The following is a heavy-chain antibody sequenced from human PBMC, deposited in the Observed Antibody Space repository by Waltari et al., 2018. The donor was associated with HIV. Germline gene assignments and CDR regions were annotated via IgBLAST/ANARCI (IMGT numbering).Heavy chain of an antibody. Sequence: QVQLVQSGAEMRKPGASGPLSCKASGSRFNNYYLHWVRQAPGQGLEWMGIVNPIDGGPDYAQKFQDRVTMTRDTSTTTVYMELSSLRYEDTAVYYCTRSKNYYYHMDVWGQGTTVIVSS. CDR1: GSRFNNYY. CDR3: TRSKNYYYHMDV. V-gene: IGHV1-46*02. J-gene: IGHJ6*02. CDR2: VNPIDGGP.